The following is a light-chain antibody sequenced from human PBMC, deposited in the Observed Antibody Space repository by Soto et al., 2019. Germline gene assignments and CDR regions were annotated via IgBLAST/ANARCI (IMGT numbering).Light chain of an antibody. CDR3: QAWDSITVV. J-gene: IGLJ2*01. Sequence: SYVLTQPPSVSVSPGQTASITCSGDKLGDKYACWYQQKPGQSPVLVIYQDSKRTSGSPERFSGSNSGNTATLTISGTHAMDEADYYCQAWDSITVVFGGGTKLTVL. V-gene: IGLV3-1*01. CDR2: QDS. CDR1: KLGDKY.